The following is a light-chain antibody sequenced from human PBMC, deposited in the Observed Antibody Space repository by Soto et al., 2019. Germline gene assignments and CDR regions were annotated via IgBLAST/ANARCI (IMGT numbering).Light chain of an antibody. CDR3: QQYGGVPYT. Sequence: EIVLTQSPGTLSLSPGERTTLSCRASQTVNNNYLAWYQQIPGQAPRLLISGASSGATGIPDRFSGSGSGTDFTLTISRLEPEDFAIYYCQQYGGVPYTFGQGTKVDIK. V-gene: IGKV3-20*01. CDR1: QTVNNNY. CDR2: GAS. J-gene: IGKJ2*01.